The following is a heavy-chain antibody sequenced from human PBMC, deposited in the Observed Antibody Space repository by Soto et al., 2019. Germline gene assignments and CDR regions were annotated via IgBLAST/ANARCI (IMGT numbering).Heavy chain of an antibody. Sequence: GGSLRLSCSGSGFIFSIYAIHWVRQAPGKGLEYVSFISIDGSRTHYADSVKGRFTISRDNSKNTLYLQMNSLRAEDTAVYYCARAEGYCNGGTCYYYHYGMDVWGQGTTVTVSS. V-gene: IGHV3-64*04. CDR2: ISIDGSRT. CDR1: GFIFSIYA. D-gene: IGHD2-15*01. CDR3: ARAEGYCNGGTCYYYHYGMDV. J-gene: IGHJ6*02.